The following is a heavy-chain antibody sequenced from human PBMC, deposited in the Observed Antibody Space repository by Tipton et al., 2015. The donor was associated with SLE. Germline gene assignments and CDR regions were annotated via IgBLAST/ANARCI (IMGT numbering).Heavy chain of an antibody. CDR3: ARGGRRAFDI. Sequence: LRLSCTVSGGSISSHYWSWIRQPPGKGLEWIGCIYYSGSTNYNPSLKSRVTISVDTSKNQFSLKLSSVTAADTAVYYCARGGRRAFDIWGQGTMVTVSS. CDR1: GGSISSHY. J-gene: IGHJ3*02. CDR2: IYYSGST. D-gene: IGHD1-14*01. V-gene: IGHV4-59*11.